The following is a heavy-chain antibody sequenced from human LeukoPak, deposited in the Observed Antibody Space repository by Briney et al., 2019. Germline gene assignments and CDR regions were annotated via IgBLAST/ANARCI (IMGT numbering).Heavy chain of an antibody. V-gene: IGHV4-31*03. CDR2: IYYSGST. D-gene: IGHD3-9*01. Sequence: SETLSLTCTVSGGSINSGGYYWSWIRQHPGKGLEWIGYIYYSGSTYYNPSLKSRVTISVDTSKKQFSLKLSSVTAADTAVYYCARGDRLGRDYWGQGTLVTVSS. CDR1: GGSINSGGYY. J-gene: IGHJ4*02. CDR3: ARGDRLGRDY.